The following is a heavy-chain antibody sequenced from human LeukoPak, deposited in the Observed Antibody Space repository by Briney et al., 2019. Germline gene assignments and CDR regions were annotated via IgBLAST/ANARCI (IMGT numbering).Heavy chain of an antibody. Sequence: GGSLRLSCAASGFTFSSYAMNWVRQAPGKGLEWVAGISSGDRTFHPESVKGRFTISRDKSKDTLYLQMNSLRAEDTAVSYCAKDATASPYFHWFDNWGQGTQVIVSS. J-gene: IGHJ4*02. D-gene: IGHD3-9*01. CDR1: GFTFSSYA. CDR3: AKDATASPYFHWFDN. CDR2: ISSGDRT. V-gene: IGHV3-23*01.